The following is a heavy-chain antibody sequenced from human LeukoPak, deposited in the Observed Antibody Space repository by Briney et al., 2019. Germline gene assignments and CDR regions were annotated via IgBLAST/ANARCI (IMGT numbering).Heavy chain of an antibody. CDR1: GYTFTSYD. D-gene: IGHD2-15*01. J-gene: IGHJ4*02. V-gene: IGHV1-8*01. CDR2: MNPNSGNT. Sequence: ASVKVSCKASGYTFTSYDINWVRQATGQGLEWMGWMNPNSGNTGYAQKFQGRVTMTRTPSISTAYMELSSLRSEDTAVYYCARQGYCSGGSCYWYYFDYWGQGTLVTVSS. CDR3: ARQGYCSGGSCYWYYFDY.